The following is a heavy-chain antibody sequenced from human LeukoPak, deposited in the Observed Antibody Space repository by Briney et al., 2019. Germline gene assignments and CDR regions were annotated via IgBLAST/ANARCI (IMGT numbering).Heavy chain of an antibody. CDR1: GYSINSGFY. CDR2: IYHSGST. V-gene: IGHV4-38-2*02. CDR3: ARGEFDGGVYFDY. D-gene: IGHD3-16*01. J-gene: IGHJ4*02. Sequence: PSETLSLTCTVSGYSINSGFYWGWIRQPPGKGLEWIGSIYHSGSTNYNPSLKSRVTISVDKSKNQFSLKLSSVTAADTAVYYCARGEFDGGVYFDYWGQGTLVTVSS.